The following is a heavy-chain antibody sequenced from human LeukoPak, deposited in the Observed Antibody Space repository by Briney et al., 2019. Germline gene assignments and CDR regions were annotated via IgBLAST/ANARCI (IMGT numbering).Heavy chain of an antibody. CDR1: GFTFSTYG. V-gene: IGHV3-33*01. CDR2: IWYDGSSK. Sequence: GGSLRLSCAASGFTFSTYGMHWVRQAPGKGLEWEAVIWYDGSSKYYADSVKGRFTISRDNSKNTLYLQMNSLRAEDTAVYYCARDRVGPGYSFDYWGQGTLVTVSS. CDR3: ARDRVGPGYSFDY. D-gene: IGHD5-18*01. J-gene: IGHJ4*02.